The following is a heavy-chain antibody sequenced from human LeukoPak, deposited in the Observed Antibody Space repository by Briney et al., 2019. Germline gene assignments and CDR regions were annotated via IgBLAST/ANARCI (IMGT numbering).Heavy chain of an antibody. V-gene: IGHV4-34*01. Sequence: SETLSLTCTVSGGSISSYYWSWIRQPPGKGLEWIGEINHSGSTNYNPSLKSRVTISVDTSKNQFSLKLSSVTAADTAVYYCARGGVDPPDYWGQGTLVTVSS. CDR2: INHSGST. J-gene: IGHJ4*02. D-gene: IGHD3-3*01. CDR1: GGSISSYY. CDR3: ARGGVDPPDY.